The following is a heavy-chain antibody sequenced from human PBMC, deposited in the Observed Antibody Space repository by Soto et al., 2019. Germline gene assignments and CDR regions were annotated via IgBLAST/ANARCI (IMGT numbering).Heavy chain of an antibody. J-gene: IGHJ5*02. D-gene: IGHD4-17*01. Sequence: SETLSLTCTVSGGSISSSGYYWGWIRQPPGKGLEWIGSIYYSGSTYHNPSLKGRVSTSVDTSKNQLSLKLSSVTAADTAVYYCARHYGAFDPWGQGTLVTVSS. CDR1: GGSISSSGYY. V-gene: IGHV4-39*01. CDR2: IYYSGST. CDR3: ARHYGAFDP.